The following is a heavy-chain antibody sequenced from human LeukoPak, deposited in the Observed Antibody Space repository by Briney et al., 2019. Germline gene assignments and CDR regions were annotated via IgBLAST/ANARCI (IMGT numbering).Heavy chain of an antibody. CDR1: GGSISGHY. CDR3: ATIKRGSIFGYFDF. CDR2: LFDSVNT. D-gene: IGHD5-18*01. J-gene: IGHJ4*02. Sequence: SETLSLTCTVSGGSISGHYWSWIRRPPGKGLEWIAYLFDSVNTKDNPSLQSRLTLSADTSKNQFSLRLSSVTAADTAVYYCATIKRGSIFGYFDFWGQGIKVTVSS. V-gene: IGHV4-59*11.